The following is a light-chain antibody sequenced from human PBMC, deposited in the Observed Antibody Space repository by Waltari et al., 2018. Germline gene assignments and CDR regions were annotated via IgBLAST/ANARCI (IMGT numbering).Light chain of an antibody. J-gene: IGLJ3*02. CDR3: QSYDRSLSGSV. CDR2: RDP. CDR1: SPHPGAGSD. V-gene: IGLV1-40*01. Sequence: QSVLTQPPSVSGAPGQRVTIPCTGSSPHPGAGSDVHWYQPFPGAGPKLIIYRDPHRPSGVPDRFSGSKSGTSASLAVTGLQADDEADYYCQSYDRSLSGSVFGGGTKLTVL.